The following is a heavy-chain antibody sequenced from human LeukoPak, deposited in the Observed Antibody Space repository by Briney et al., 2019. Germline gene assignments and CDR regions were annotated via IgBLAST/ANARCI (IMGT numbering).Heavy chain of an antibody. CDR3: ASLKNSYDSSGYLVTDAFDI. D-gene: IGHD3-22*01. Sequence: VASVKVSCKASGYTFTSNGISWVRQAPGQGLEWMGWISAYNGNTNYEQKLQGRVTMTTDTSTSTAYMELRSLRSDDTAVYYCASLKNSYDSSGYLVTDAFDIWGQGTMVTVPS. CDR2: ISAYNGNT. V-gene: IGHV1-18*01. CDR1: GYTFTSNG. J-gene: IGHJ3*02.